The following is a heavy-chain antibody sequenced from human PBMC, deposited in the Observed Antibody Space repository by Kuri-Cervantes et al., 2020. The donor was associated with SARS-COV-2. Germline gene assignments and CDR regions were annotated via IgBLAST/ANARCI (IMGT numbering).Heavy chain of an antibody. CDR3: ARALGYSSPSDAFDI. CDR1: GGPISSYY. D-gene: IGHD6-13*01. CDR2: IYTSGSI. Sequence: SETLSLTCTVSGGPISSYYWSWIRQPAGKGLEWIGRIYTSGSINYNPSLKSRVTMSVDTSKNQFSLKLSSVTAADTAVYYCARALGYSSPSDAFDIWGQGTMVTVSS. V-gene: IGHV4-4*07. J-gene: IGHJ3*02.